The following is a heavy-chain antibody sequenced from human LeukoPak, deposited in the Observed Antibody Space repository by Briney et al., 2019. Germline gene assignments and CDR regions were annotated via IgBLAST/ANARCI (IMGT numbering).Heavy chain of an antibody. J-gene: IGHJ6*03. CDR3: AKGAARSGQYYMDV. V-gene: IGHV3-23*01. Sequence: SGGSLRLSCAASGFTFSSYAMSWVRQAPGKGLEWVSVISGSGGSTYYADSVKGRFTISRDNSKNTLYLQMNSLRAEDTAVYYCAKGAARSGQYYMDVWGKGTTVTVSS. CDR2: ISGSGGST. CDR1: GFTFSSYA. D-gene: IGHD6-6*01.